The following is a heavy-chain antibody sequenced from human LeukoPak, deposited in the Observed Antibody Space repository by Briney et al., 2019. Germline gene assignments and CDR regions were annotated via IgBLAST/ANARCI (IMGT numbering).Heavy chain of an antibody. CDR3: ASSGWYRRWTYYYYMDV. CDR2: IYHSGST. J-gene: IGHJ6*03. V-gene: IGHV4-38-2*01. D-gene: IGHD6-19*01. CDR1: GYSISSGYY. Sequence: SETLSLTCAVSGYSISSGYYWGWIRQPPGKGLEWIGSIYHSGSTYYNPSLKSRVTISVDTSKNQFSLKLSSVTAADMAVYYCASSGWYRRWTYYYYMDVWGKGTTVTVSS.